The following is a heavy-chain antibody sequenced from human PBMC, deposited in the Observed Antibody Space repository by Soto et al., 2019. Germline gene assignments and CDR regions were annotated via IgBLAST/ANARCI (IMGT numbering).Heavy chain of an antibody. CDR1: GFTFDDYA. D-gene: IGHD1-26*01. Sequence: GGSLRLSCAASGFTFDDYAMHWVRQAPGKGLGWVSGISWNSGSIGYADSVKGRFTISRDNAKNSLYLQMNSLRAEDTALYYCAKDNSGSYPGYGMDVWGQGTTVTVSS. J-gene: IGHJ6*02. CDR2: ISWNSGSI. CDR3: AKDNSGSYPGYGMDV. V-gene: IGHV3-9*01.